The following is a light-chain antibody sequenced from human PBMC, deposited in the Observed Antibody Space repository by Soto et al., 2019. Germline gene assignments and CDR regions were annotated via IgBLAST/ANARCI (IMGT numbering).Light chain of an antibody. CDR3: QQYDSWPLT. V-gene: IGKV3-15*01. CDR1: QSVSDN. Sequence: EIVLTQSPAALSVSPGERATLSCRANQSVSDNLAWYQQTPGQAPRLLIYGAATRATAIPARFSGSGSGTEFTLTITSLQSEDVAVYYCQQYDSWPLTFGGGTKVEI. CDR2: GAA. J-gene: IGKJ4*01.